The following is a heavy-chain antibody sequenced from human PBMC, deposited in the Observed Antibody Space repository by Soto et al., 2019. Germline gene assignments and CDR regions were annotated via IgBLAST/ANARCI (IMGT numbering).Heavy chain of an antibody. D-gene: IGHD3-3*01. CDR3: ARDVGGHYDFWSGHPPVYGMEV. CDR2: ISYDGSNK. V-gene: IGHV3-30-3*01. CDR1: GFTFSSYA. J-gene: IGHJ6*04. Sequence: GWSLRLSCAASGFTFSSYAMHLVRQAPGKGLEWVAVISYDGSNKYYADSVKGRFTISRDNSKNTLYLQMNSLRAEDTAVYYCARDVGGHYDFWSGHPPVYGMEVWGEGTKVTVSS.